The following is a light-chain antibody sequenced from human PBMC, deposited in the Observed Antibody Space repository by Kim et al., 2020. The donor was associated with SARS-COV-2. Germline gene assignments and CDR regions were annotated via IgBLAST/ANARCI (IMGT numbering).Light chain of an antibody. CDR3: QSYVSSLFGYV. J-gene: IGLJ1*01. V-gene: IGLV1-40*01. Sequence: SVTVTCTRGSSNIGSCYDVHLYQQLPGTAPKLLIYGNSNRPSGVPGRFSVSKSGTSAYLAITGLQAEDEADYYCQSYVSSLFGYVFGTGTKVTVL. CDR2: GNS. CDR1: SSNIGSCYD.